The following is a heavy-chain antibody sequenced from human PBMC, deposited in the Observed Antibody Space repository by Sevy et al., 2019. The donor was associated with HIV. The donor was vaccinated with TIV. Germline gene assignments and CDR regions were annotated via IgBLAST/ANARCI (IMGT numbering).Heavy chain of an antibody. Sequence: ASVKVSCKASGGTFSSYAISWVRQAPGQGLEWMGGIIPIFGTANYAQKFQGRVTITADESMSTAYMELSSLRSEDTAVYYCARGVITMIIQGHAFDIWGQGTMVTVS. CDR1: GGTFSSYA. CDR2: IIPIFGTA. V-gene: IGHV1-69*13. CDR3: ARGVITMIIQGHAFDI. D-gene: IGHD3-22*01. J-gene: IGHJ3*02.